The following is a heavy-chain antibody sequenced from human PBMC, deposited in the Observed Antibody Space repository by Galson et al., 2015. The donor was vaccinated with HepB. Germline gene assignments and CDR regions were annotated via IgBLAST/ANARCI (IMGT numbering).Heavy chain of an antibody. D-gene: IGHD1-1*01. CDR2: ISYDGTNK. CDR1: GFTFNDYG. V-gene: IGHV3-30*03. Sequence: SLRLSCAASGFTFNDYGMHWVRQAPGKGLEWVAVISYDGTNKYYADSVKGRFTISRDNSRSTLYLQMNSLRPEDTAVYYCAMDWGYDWNDGLLYWGQGTLVTVSS. CDR3: AMDWGYDWNDGLLY. J-gene: IGHJ4*02.